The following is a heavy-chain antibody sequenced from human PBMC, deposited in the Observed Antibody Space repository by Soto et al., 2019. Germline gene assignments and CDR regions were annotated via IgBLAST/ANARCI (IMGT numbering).Heavy chain of an antibody. J-gene: IGHJ6*02. V-gene: IGHV5-51*01. CDR1: GYSFTTYW. D-gene: IGHD1-7*01. Sequence: HGESLKISCQGSGYSFTTYWIAWVRQMPGKGMEWMGIIYPGDSDTRYSPSFQGQVTMSADKSISTAYLQWSSLKASDTAIYYCAIHNGTTTGMDVWGQGTTVTV. CDR2: IYPGDSDT. CDR3: AIHNGTTTGMDV.